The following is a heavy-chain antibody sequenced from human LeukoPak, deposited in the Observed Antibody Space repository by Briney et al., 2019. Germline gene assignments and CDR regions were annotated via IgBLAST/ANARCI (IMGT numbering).Heavy chain of an antibody. CDR2: ISYDGSNK. D-gene: IGHD3-16*01. Sequence: GGSLRLSCAASGFTFSSYAMHWVRQAPGKGLEWVAVISYDGSNKYYADSVKGRFTISRDNSKNTLYLQMNSLRAEDTAVYYCAKDYNMITFGGAPFDYWGQGTLVTVSS. CDR1: GFTFSSYA. CDR3: AKDYNMITFGGAPFDY. J-gene: IGHJ4*02. V-gene: IGHV3-30*04.